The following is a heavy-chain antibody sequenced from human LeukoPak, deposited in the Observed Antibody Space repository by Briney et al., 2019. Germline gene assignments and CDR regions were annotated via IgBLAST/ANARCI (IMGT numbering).Heavy chain of an antibody. CDR1: GDSISSYY. V-gene: IGHV4-4*07. Sequence: SETLSLTCSVSGDSISSYYWTWIRQPAGKGLEWIGRIYSSGSTKYNPSLKSRVTMSVDTSKNQFSLKLSSVTAADTAVYYCARDLEVVAPHYYYGMDVWGQGTTVTVSS. D-gene: IGHD2-15*01. CDR2: IYSSGST. J-gene: IGHJ6*02. CDR3: ARDLEVVAPHYYYGMDV.